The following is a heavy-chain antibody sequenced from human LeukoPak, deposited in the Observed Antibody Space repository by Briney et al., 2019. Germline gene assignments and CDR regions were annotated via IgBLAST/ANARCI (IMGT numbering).Heavy chain of an antibody. V-gene: IGHV4-39*07. D-gene: IGHD2-2*01. CDR1: GGSITSGGYY. CDR2: IHYSGNT. CDR3: ARGAQGGYCSSTSCYEYNWFDP. Sequence: SETLSLTCTVSGGSITSGGYYWGWIRQPPGKGLEWVGSIHYSGNTHNNPSLKSRVTISVDRSKNQFSLKLSSVTAADTAVYYCARGAQGGYCSSTSCYEYNWFDPWGQGTLVTVSS. J-gene: IGHJ5*02.